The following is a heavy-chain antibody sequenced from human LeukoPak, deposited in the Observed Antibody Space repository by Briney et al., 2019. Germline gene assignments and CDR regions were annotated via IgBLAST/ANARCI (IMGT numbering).Heavy chain of an antibody. D-gene: IGHD3-22*01. J-gene: IGHJ4*02. CDR3: ARGPGGEYYDSSGYDY. CDR1: GGSFSGYY. V-gene: IGHV4-34*01. CDR2: INHSGST. Sequence: PSETLSLTCAVYGGSFSGYYWSWIRQPPGKGLEWIGEINHSGSTNYNPSLKSRVTISVDTSKNQFSLKLSSVTAADTAVYYCARGPGGEYYDSSGYDYWGQGTLVTVSS.